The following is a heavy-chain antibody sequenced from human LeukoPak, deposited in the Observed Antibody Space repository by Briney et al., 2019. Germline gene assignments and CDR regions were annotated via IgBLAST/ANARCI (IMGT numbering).Heavy chain of an antibody. CDR3: ARDERELTSYSFDY. Sequence: SVKVSCKASGGTFSSYAISWVRQAPRQGLEWMGGIIPIFGTANYAQKFQGRVTITADESTSTAYMELSSLRSEGTAVYYCARDERELTSYSFDYWGQGTLVTVSS. CDR1: GGTFSSYA. CDR2: IIPIFGTA. J-gene: IGHJ4*02. D-gene: IGHD1-26*01. V-gene: IGHV1-69*13.